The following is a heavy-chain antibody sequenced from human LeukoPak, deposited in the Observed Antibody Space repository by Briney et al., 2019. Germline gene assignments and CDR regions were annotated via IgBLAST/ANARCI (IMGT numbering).Heavy chain of an antibody. V-gene: IGHV4-39*01. Sequence: SETLSLTCTVSGGSISSSSYYWGWIRQPPGKGLEWIGSIYYSGSTYYNPSLKSRVTISVDTSKNQFSLKLSSATAADTAVYYCARHSRIAVAGTGEFDYWGQGTLVTVSS. J-gene: IGHJ4*02. CDR1: GGSISSSSYY. CDR3: ARHSRIAVAGTGEFDY. D-gene: IGHD6-19*01. CDR2: IYYSGST.